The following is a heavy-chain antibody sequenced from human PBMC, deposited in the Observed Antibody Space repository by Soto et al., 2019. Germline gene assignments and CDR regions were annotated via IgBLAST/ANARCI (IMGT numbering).Heavy chain of an antibody. J-gene: IGHJ1*01. CDR1: GFTFSSYW. CDR2: IKQDGSEK. Sequence: EVQLVESGGGLVQPGGSLRLSCAASGFTFSSYWMSWVRQAPGKGLEWVANIKQDGSEKYYVDSVKGRFTISRDNAKISLYLQMNSLRAEDTAVYYCAREGPSSWYGYFQHWGQGTLVTVSS. CDR3: AREGPSSWYGYFQH. V-gene: IGHV3-7*01. D-gene: IGHD6-13*01.